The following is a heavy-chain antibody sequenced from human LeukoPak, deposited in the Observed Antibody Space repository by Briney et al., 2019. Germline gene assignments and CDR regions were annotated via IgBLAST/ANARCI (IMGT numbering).Heavy chain of an antibody. V-gene: IGHV1-2*02. J-gene: IGHJ4*02. CDR3: ARDGPAQMVDFDY. D-gene: IGHD3-10*01. Sequence: ASVKVSFKASGYTFSGTGWYLYWLRQAPGQGLECMGWIYPYTGATHYAQKFQGRVAMTRDTSISTAYMELSRLRPDDTAVYYCARDGPAQMVDFDYWGQGTLVTASS. CDR2: IYPYTGAT. CDR1: GYTFSGTGWY.